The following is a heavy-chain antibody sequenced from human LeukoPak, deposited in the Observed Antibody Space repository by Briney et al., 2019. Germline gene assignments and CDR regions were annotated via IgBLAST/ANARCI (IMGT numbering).Heavy chain of an antibody. J-gene: IGHJ4*02. CDR2: ISGSGGTT. CDR3: ARDNSGGGLHYDN. D-gene: IGHD1-26*01. V-gene: IGHV3-23*01. CDR1: GFTFSSYA. Sequence: GGSLRLSCAASGFTFSSYAMSWVRQAPGKGLEWVLGISGSGGTTYYADSVKGRFTISRDNSKNTLYLQMNSLRAEDTAVYYCARDNSGGGLHYDNWGQGTLVTVSS.